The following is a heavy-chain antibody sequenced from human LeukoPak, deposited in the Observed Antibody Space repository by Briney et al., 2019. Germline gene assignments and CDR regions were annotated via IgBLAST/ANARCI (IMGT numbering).Heavy chain of an antibody. CDR1: GFTFSSYA. V-gene: IGHV3-30-3*02. Sequence: PGGSLRLSCAASGFTFSSYAMHWVRQAPGKGLEWVAVISYDGSNKYYADSVKGRFTISRDNSKNTLYLQMNSLRAEDTAVYYCAKTYSGYANDAFDIWGQGTMVTVSS. D-gene: IGHD5-12*01. CDR3: AKTYSGYANDAFDI. CDR2: ISYDGSNK. J-gene: IGHJ3*02.